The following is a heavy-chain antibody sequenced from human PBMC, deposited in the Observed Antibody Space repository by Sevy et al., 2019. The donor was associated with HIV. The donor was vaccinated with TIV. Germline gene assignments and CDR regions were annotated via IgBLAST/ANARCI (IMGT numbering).Heavy chain of an antibody. V-gene: IGHV3-7*03. CDR2: IKPDGTES. D-gene: IGHD3-16*01. Sequence: GGSLRLSCVASGFTFNNFWMAWVRQAPGKGLEWFANIKPDGTESNHVGSVKGRFTISRDNAKNSLYLQMNRLTAEDTAGYYCARDVGGGYFDYWGQGTLVTVSS. J-gene: IGHJ4*01. CDR1: GFTFNNFW. CDR3: ARDVGGGYFDY.